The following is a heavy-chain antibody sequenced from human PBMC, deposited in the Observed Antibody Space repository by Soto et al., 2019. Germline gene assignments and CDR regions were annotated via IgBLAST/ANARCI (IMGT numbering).Heavy chain of an antibody. V-gene: IGHV3-30-3*01. CDR3: ARGQRGPYYYGMDV. CDR1: GFTFSSYA. Sequence: QVQLVESGGGVVQPGRSLRLSCAASGFTFSSYAMHWVRQAPGKGLEWVAVISYDGSNKYYADSVKGRFTISRDNSKNTLYLQMNSLRAEDTAVYYCARGQRGPYYYGMDVWGQGTTVTVSS. D-gene: IGHD6-25*01. CDR2: ISYDGSNK. J-gene: IGHJ6*02.